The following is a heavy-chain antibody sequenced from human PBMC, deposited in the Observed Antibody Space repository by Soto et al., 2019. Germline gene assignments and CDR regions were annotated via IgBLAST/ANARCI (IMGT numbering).Heavy chain of an antibody. CDR1: GGTFSSYA. CDR2: IIPIFGTA. J-gene: IGHJ6*02. CDR3: ARDPCSSTSCYSPYYYYGMDV. Sequence: QVQLVQSGAEVKKPGSSVKVSCKASGGTFSSYAISWVRQAPGQGLEWMGGIIPIFGTANYAQKFQGRVKITADESTSTASMELSSLRSEDTAVYYCARDPCSSTSCYSPYYYYGMDVWGQGTTVTVSS. D-gene: IGHD2-2*01. V-gene: IGHV1-69*01.